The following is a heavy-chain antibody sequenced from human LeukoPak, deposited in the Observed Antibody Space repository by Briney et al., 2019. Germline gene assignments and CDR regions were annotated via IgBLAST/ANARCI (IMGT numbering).Heavy chain of an antibody. CDR2: IYYSGST. CDR1: GGSISSYY. J-gene: IGHJ6*02. D-gene: IGHD5-18*01. CDR3: ARLCPGSCYPGERRGYSYGYLNYYYYYGMDV. V-gene: IGHV4-59*12. Sequence: SETLSLTCTVSGGSISSYYWSWIRQPPGKGLEWIGYIYYSGSTNYNPSLKSRVTISVDTSKNQFSLKLSSVTAADTAVYYCARLCPGSCYPGERRGYSYGYLNYYYYYGMDVWGQGTTVTVSS.